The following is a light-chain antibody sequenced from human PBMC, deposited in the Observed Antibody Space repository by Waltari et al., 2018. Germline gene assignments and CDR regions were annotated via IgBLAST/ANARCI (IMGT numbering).Light chain of an antibody. J-gene: IGLJ2*01. CDR2: EVS. CDR3: SSYAGRSSFVV. V-gene: IGLV2-23*02. Sequence: QSALTQPASVSGSPGQSIPISCAGSRSDVGSHNLVSWYRHHPGKAPKLRIYEVSKRPSGVFNRFSVSKSGITASLTISGLQAEDEAEYYCSSYAGRSSFVVFGGGTRLTVL. CDR1: RSDVGSHNL.